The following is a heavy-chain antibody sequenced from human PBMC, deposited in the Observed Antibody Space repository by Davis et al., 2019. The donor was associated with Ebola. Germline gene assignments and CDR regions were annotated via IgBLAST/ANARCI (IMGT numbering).Heavy chain of an antibody. CDR1: GFTFTSYS. D-gene: IGHD7-27*01. J-gene: IGHJ6*02. CDR2: ISSSRSYI. V-gene: IGHV3-21*01. CDR3: ARVDVNWGSTHDYYYYGMDV. Sequence: RGSLRLSCAAPGFTFTSYSMNWVRQAPGKGLEWVSSISSSRSYIYYADSMKGLFTISRDNAKNSLYLKMNSLRAEDTAVYYCARVDVNWGSTHDYYYYGMDVWGQGTTVTVSS.